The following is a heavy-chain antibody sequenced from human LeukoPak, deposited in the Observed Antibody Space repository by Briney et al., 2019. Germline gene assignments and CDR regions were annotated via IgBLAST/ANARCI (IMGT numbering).Heavy chain of an antibody. CDR2: ITPFNGNT. CDR1: GHTFTYRY. D-gene: IGHD6-13*01. V-gene: IGHV1-45*02. Sequence: SVKVSCKASGHTFTYRYLHWVRQAPGQALEWMGWITPFNGNTNYAQKFQDRVTITRDRSMSTAYMELSSLRSEDTAMYYCASSNAAAGAALGYWGQGTLVTVSS. CDR3: ASSNAAAGAALGY. J-gene: IGHJ4*02.